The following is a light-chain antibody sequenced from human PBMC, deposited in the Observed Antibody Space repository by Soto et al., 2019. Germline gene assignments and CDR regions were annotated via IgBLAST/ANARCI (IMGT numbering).Light chain of an antibody. CDR3: CSYAGDSYV. CDR2: DVN. J-gene: IGLJ1*01. V-gene: IGLV2-23*02. Sequence: QSALTQPASVSGSPGQSITISCTGTSSDVGNYNLVSWYQQHPGKAPKLMIYDVNKRPSGVSNRFSGSKSGNTASLTISGLQADDEADYYCCSYAGDSYVFGTGTKLTVL. CDR1: SSDVGNYNL.